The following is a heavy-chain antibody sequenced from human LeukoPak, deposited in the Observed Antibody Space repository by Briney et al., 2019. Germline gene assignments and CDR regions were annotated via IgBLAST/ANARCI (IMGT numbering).Heavy chain of an antibody. CDR3: ARDGFGTGSN. D-gene: IGHD3-16*01. Sequence: GGSLRLSCAASGLTFSNYWMDWVRQAPGKGLEWVANIKQDGSEKNYVDSVKGRLIISRDNAKNSLYLQMNTLRADDTAVYYCARDGFGTGSNWGQGTLVTVSS. CDR2: IKQDGSEK. V-gene: IGHV3-7*03. J-gene: IGHJ4*02. CDR1: GLTFSNYW.